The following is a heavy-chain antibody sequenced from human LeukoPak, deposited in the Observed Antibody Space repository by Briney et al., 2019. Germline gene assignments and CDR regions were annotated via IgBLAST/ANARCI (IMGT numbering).Heavy chain of an antibody. CDR3: ARVDGGSTGILHT. V-gene: IGHV4-4*07. D-gene: IGHD7-27*01. Sequence: FETLSLTCSVSGASISSYYWTWIRQPAGKGLEWIGRFSTTWSTSYNPSLKSRVTMSVDTSKNQFSLRLSSVTAADTAVYYCARVDGGSTGILHTWGHGNLVTVSS. J-gene: IGHJ5*01. CDR1: GASISSYY. CDR2: FSTTWST.